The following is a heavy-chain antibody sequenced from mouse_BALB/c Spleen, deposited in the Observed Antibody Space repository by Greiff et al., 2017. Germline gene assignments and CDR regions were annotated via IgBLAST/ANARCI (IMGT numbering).Heavy chain of an antibody. V-gene: IGHV7-3*02. D-gene: IGHD2-2*01. CDR2: IRNKANGYTT. CDR3: ARASTYGYDGFDY. CDR1: GFTFTDYY. J-gene: IGHJ2*01. Sequence: EVHLVESGGGLVQPGGSLRLSCATSGFTFTDYYMSWVRQPPGKALEWLGFIRNKANGYTTEYSASVKGRFTISRDNSQSILYLQMNTLRAEDSATYYCARASTYGYDGFDYWGQGTTLTVSS.